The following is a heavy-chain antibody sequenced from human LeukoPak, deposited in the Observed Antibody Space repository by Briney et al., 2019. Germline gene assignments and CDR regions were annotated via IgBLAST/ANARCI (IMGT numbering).Heavy chain of an antibody. CDR3: ARRDYGSGSYEFDY. J-gene: IGHJ4*02. V-gene: IGHV4-39*01. CDR1: GGSISSYY. Sequence: PSETLSLTCTVSGGSISSYYWSWIRQPPGKGLEWIGSIYYSGSTYYNPSLKSRVTISVDTSKNQFSLKLSSVTAADTAAYYCARRDYGSGSYEFDYWGQGTLVTVSS. D-gene: IGHD3-16*01. CDR2: IYYSGST.